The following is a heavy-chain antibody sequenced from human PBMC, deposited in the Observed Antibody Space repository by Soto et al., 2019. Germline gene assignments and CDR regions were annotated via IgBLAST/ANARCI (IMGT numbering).Heavy chain of an antibody. CDR2: IYYSGRT. V-gene: IGHV4-30-4*01. D-gene: IGHD3-10*01. J-gene: IGHJ4*02. CDR1: GGSISSGDYY. CDR3: ARVRMVTMVRRHFDY. Sequence: QVQLQESGPGLVKPSQTLSLTCTVSGGSISSGDYYWSWIRQPPGKVLEWIGYIYYSGRTYYNPSLKSRVTISVDTSKNQFSLKLSSVTAADTAVYYCARVRMVTMVRRHFDYWGQGTLVTVSS.